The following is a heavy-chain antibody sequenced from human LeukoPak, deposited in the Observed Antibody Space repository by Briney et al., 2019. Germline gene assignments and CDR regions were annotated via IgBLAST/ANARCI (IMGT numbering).Heavy chain of an antibody. CDR1: GGSISSSSYY. D-gene: IGHD1-26*01. V-gene: IGHV4-39*01. Sequence: TPSETLSLTCTVSGGSISSSSYYWGWIRQPPGKGLEWIGSIYYSGSTYYNPSLKSRVTISVDTSKNQFSLKLSSVTAADTAVYYCARPREGALYAFDIWGQGTMVTVSS. CDR2: IYYSGST. CDR3: ARPREGALYAFDI. J-gene: IGHJ3*02.